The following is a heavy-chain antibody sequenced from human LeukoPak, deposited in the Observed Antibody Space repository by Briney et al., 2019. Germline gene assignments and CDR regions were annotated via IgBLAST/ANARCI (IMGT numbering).Heavy chain of an antibody. CDR1: CCFNRKYH. V-gene: IGHV4-59*08. CDR2: IYYSGST. Sequence: SETLVLNLTFPCCFNRKYHLCWVLEPPGQGQGWVGDIYYSGSTNYNPSLKSRVTISVDTSKNRFALKLSSVTAADTAVYYCARHGADAYYDILTGYYKGNWFDPWGQGTLVTVSS. J-gene: IGHJ5*02. CDR3: ARHGADAYYDILTGYYKGNWFDP. D-gene: IGHD3-9*01.